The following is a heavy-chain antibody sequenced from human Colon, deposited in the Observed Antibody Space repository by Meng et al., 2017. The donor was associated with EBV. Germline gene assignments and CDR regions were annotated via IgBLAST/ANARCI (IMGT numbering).Heavy chain of an antibody. CDR2: IYYSGST. CDR1: GGSVRSGGYY. Sequence: QVHVARTRPRLGTPSQPLSLPCTGSGGSVRSGGYYWTWIRQHPGKGLEWFGHIYYSGSTFYNPSLKRRVIISIDTSKNQFSLNLRSVTAADTAVYYCARVSSGWDYFDYWGQGTLVTVSS. CDR3: ARVSSGWDYFDY. D-gene: IGHD6-19*01. J-gene: IGHJ4*02. V-gene: IGHV4-31*03.